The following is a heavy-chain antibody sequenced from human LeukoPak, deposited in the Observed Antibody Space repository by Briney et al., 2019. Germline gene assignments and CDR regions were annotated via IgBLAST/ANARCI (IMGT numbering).Heavy chain of an antibody. CDR3: ARCGYHRGSNYYYYMDV. Sequence: SETLSLTCAVYGGSFSGYYWSWIRHPPGKGLEWIGEINHSGSTNYNPSLKSRVTISVDTSKNQFSLKLTSVTAADTAVYYCARCGYHRGSNYYYYMDVWGKGTTVTVSS. J-gene: IGHJ6*03. CDR2: INHSGST. CDR1: GGSFSGYY. D-gene: IGHD3-16*01. V-gene: IGHV4-34*01.